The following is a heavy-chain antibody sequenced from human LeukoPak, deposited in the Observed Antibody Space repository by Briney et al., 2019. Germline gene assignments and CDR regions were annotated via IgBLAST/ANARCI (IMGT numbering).Heavy chain of an antibody. J-gene: IGHJ6*02. CDR1: GYTFTSYG. V-gene: IGHV1-18*01. D-gene: IGHD1-14*01. CDR2: ISAYNGNT. Sequence: ASVKVSCKASGYTFTSYGISWVRQAPGQGLEWMGWISAYNGNTNYAQKLQGRVTMTTDTSTSTAYMELRSLRSDDTAVYYCASNRVAAATYYYYGMDVWGQGTTVTVSS. CDR3: ASNRVAAATYYYYGMDV.